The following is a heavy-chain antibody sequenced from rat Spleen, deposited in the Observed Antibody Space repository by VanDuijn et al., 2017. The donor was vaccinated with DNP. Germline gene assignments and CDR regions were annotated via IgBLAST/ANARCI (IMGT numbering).Heavy chain of an antibody. Sequence: EVQLVESGGGLVQPGRSLKLSCAASGFTFSVYNMAWVRQLPTKRLEWVATISSGGDRTYYRVSVKGRFTGSRDNAKGTLYLQMDSLRSEDTATYYCATIRNGAFDYWGQGVMVTVSS. V-gene: IGHV5S10*01. CDR3: ATIRNGAFDY. CDR2: ISSGGDRT. J-gene: IGHJ2*01. CDR1: GFTFSVYN.